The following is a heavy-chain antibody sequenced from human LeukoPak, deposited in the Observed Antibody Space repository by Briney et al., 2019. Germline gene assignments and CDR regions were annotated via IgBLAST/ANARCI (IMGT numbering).Heavy chain of an antibody. CDR1: GGTFNTYA. D-gene: IGHD3-16*01. CDR3: ARNWGLQYPPHYFFDY. V-gene: IGHV1-69*06. CDR2: IIPVFGTP. J-gene: IGHJ4*02. Sequence: SVKVSCKVSGGTFNTYAISWVRQAPGQGLEWMGGIIPVFGTPDYAQKFQDRVAITADRSTKTVYMELSSLQAEDTAFYYCARNWGLQYPPHYFFDYWGQGTLVTVSS.